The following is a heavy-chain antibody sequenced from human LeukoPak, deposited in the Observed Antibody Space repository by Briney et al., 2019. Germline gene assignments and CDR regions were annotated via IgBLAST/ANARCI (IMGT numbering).Heavy chain of an antibody. CDR3: ARERYFYGSGSYYIPYYFDY. D-gene: IGHD3-10*01. CDR2: ATYDGINK. V-gene: IGHV3-30-3*01. J-gene: IGHJ4*02. Sequence: GGSLRLSCAASGFTFSSYAMSWVRQAPGKGLEWVAVATYDGINKYYADSVKGRFTISRDNSKDTLYLQMHSLRAEDTAVYYCARERYFYGSGSYYIPYYFDYWGQGTLVTVSS. CDR1: GFTFSSYA.